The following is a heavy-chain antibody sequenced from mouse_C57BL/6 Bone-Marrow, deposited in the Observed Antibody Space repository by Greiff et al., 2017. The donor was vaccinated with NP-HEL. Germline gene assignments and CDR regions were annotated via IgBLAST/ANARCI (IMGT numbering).Heavy chain of an antibody. CDR3: TTYGFYDGSFFDY. Sequence: EVKLMESGAELVRPGASVKLSCTASGFNIKDDYMHWVKQRPEQGLEWIGWIDPENGDTEYASKFQGKATITADTSSNTAYLQLSSLTSEDTAVYYCTTYGFYDGSFFDYWGQGTTLTVSS. V-gene: IGHV14-4*01. CDR1: GFNIKDDY. CDR2: IDPENGDT. D-gene: IGHD2-3*01. J-gene: IGHJ2*01.